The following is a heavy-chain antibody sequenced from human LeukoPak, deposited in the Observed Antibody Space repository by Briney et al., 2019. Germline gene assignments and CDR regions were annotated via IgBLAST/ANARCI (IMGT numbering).Heavy chain of an antibody. J-gene: IGHJ4*02. V-gene: IGHV3-48*03. Sequence: PGGSLRLSCAASGFSFSTYEMNRVRQAPGKGLEWVSYIDATSGTIHYGDSVKGRFTISRDNAKNSLYLQMNSLRVEDTAVYYCARDATVGVPGTLYFDHWGQGILVTVSS. CDR3: ARDATVGVPGTLYFDH. D-gene: IGHD6-19*01. CDR2: IDATSGTI. CDR1: GFSFSTYE.